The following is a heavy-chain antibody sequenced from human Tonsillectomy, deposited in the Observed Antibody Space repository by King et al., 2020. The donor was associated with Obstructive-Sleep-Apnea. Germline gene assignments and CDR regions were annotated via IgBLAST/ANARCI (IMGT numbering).Heavy chain of an antibody. CDR2: IYSGGTT. V-gene: IGHV3-66*01. CDR1: GFTVSSNY. CDR3: ARGNFPAVTTFYYFDY. J-gene: IGHJ4*02. Sequence: VQLVESGGGLVQPGGSLRLSCAASGFTVSSNYMTWVRQAPGKGLEWVSVIYSGGTTYYADSVKGRFTIPRDNSKNTVYLQMNSLRAEDTAVYYCARGNFPAVTTFYYFDYWGQGTLVTVSS. D-gene: IGHD2/OR15-2a*01.